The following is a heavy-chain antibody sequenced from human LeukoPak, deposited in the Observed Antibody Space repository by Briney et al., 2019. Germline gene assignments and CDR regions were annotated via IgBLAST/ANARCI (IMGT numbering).Heavy chain of an antibody. CDR2: IDKSGST. D-gene: IGHD4-17*01. Sequence: PSETLSLTCTVSGGSISSSRYYWGWIRQPPGKGLEWIGRIDKSGSTSYNPSLRSRVTISVDTSKNQFSLNLISVTAADTAVYYCARLGRRGYGANGAFDIWGQGTMVTVST. CDR3: ARLGRRGYGANGAFDI. CDR1: GGSISSSRYY. J-gene: IGHJ3*02. V-gene: IGHV4-39*01.